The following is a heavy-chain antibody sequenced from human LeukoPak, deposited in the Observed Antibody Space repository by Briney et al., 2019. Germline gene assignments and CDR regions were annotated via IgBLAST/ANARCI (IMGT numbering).Heavy chain of an antibody. D-gene: IGHD2-8*01. CDR3: MTGVSPAAHDGY. CDR2: IKSKGDGGTT. Sequence: GGSLRLSCAAFGFRFSDAWMHWVRQAPGKGLEWVGRIKSKGDGGTTEYAAPVKDRFTISRDDSKFMVYLQMDSLKGDDTAVYYCMTGVSPAAHDGYWGQGTQVTVSS. V-gene: IGHV3-15*01. J-gene: IGHJ4*02. CDR1: GFRFSDAW.